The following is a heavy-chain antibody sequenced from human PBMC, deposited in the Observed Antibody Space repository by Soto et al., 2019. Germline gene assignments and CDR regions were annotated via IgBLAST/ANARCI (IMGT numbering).Heavy chain of an antibody. CDR2: IWYDGSNK. CDR3: ARDHRPYVDIGDRAYYYYGMDV. CDR1: GFTFSSYG. D-gene: IGHD5-12*01. V-gene: IGHV3-33*01. J-gene: IGHJ6*04. Sequence: PGGSLRLSCAASGFTFSSYGMHWVRQAPGKGLEWVAVIWYDGSNKYYADSVKGRFTISRDNSKNTLYLQMNSLRAEDTAVYYCARDHRPYVDIGDRAYYYYGMDVWGKGTTVSGSS.